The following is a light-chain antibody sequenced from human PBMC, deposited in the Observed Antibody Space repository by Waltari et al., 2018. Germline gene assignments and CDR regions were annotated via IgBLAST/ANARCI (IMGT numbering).Light chain of an antibody. Sequence: EIVMTQSPATLSVSPGERATLSCRASQSVSSNLAWYQQKPGPAPWLLLYGASTRATGIPARFSGSGSGTEFTLTISSLQSEDFAVYYCQQYNNWPYTFGQGTKLEIK. V-gene: IGKV3-15*01. J-gene: IGKJ2*01. CDR3: QQYNNWPYT. CDR1: QSVSSN. CDR2: GAS.